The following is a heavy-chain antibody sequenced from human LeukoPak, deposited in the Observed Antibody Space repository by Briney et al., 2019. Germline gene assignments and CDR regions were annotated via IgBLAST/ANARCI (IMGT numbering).Heavy chain of an antibody. CDR3: ARGGQQLVLYYFQH. J-gene: IGHJ1*01. CDR1: GGTFSSYA. CDR2: IIPIFGTA. Sequence: GASVKVSCKASGGTFSSYAISWVRQAPGQGLEWMGGIIPIFGTANYAQKFQGRVTMTRNTSISTAYMELSSLRSEDTAVYYCARGGQQLVLYYFQHWGQGTLVTVSS. D-gene: IGHD6-13*01. V-gene: IGHV1-69*05.